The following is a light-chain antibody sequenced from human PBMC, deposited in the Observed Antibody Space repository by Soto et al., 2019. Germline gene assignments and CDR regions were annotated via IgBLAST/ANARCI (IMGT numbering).Light chain of an antibody. J-gene: IGKJ1*01. V-gene: IGKV1-5*03. CDR2: KAS. CDR1: QSISSW. Sequence: DIQMTQSPSTLSASVGDRVTITCRASQSISSWLAWYQQKPGKAPKLLIYKASSLESGVPSRFSGSGSGTEFPLTISSLPPDDFASYYYQQYNSYSRTFGQGTKVDIK. CDR3: QQYNSYSRT.